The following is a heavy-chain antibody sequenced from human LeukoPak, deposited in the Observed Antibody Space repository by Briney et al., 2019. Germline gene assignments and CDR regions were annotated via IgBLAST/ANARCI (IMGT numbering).Heavy chain of an antibody. D-gene: IGHD3-16*02. Sequence: PGGSLRLSCAASGFTFSGSAMHWVRQASGKGLEWVGRIRSKANSYATAYAASVKGRFTISRDDSKNTAYLQMNSLKTEDTAVYYCTTTYYDYVWGSYRSVLDDYRGQGTLVTVSS. CDR2: IRSKANSYAT. J-gene: IGHJ4*02. V-gene: IGHV3-73*01. CDR1: GFTFSGSA. CDR3: TTTYYDYVWGSYRSVLDDY.